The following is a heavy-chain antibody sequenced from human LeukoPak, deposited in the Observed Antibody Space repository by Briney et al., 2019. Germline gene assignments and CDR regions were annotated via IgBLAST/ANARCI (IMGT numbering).Heavy chain of an antibody. J-gene: IGHJ6*02. D-gene: IGHD1-26*01. Sequence: ASVKVSCKVSGYTLTELSMHWVRQAPGKGLEWMGGFDPEDGETIYAQKFQGRVTMTEDTSTDTAYMELSSLRSEGTAVYYCATSLVGATTGDYYYGMDVWGQGTTVTVSS. V-gene: IGHV1-24*01. CDR1: GYTLTELS. CDR3: ATSLVGATTGDYYYGMDV. CDR2: FDPEDGET.